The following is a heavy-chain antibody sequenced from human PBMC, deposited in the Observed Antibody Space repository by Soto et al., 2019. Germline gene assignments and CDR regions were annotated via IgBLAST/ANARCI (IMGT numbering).Heavy chain of an antibody. CDR2: IYYSGST. J-gene: IGHJ5*02. V-gene: IGHV4-59*01. CDR3: ARDRLANWFDP. D-gene: IGHD3-9*01. CDR1: GGSISSYY. Sequence: SETLSLTCTVSGGSISSYYWSWIRQPPGKGLEWIGYIYYSGSTNYNPSLKSRVTISVDTSKDQFSLKLSSVTAADTAVYYCARDRLANWFDPWGQGTLVTVSS.